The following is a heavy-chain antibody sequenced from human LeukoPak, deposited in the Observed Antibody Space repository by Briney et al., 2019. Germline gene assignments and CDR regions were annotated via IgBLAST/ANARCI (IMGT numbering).Heavy chain of an antibody. J-gene: IGHJ4*02. CDR3: AKEHSGSSYFDY. D-gene: IGHD1-26*01. CDR2: IRYDGSNK. Sequence: QRGGSLRLSCAASGFTFSSYGMHWVRQAPGKGLEWVAFIRYDGSNKYYADSVKGRFTISRDNSKNTLYLQMNSLRAEDTAVYYCAKEHSGSSYFDYWGQGTLVTVSS. CDR1: GFTFSSYG. V-gene: IGHV3-30*02.